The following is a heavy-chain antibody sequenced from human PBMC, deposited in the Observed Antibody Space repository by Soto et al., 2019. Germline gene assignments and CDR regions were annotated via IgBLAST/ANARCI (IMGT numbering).Heavy chain of an antibody. CDR2: IYYIGST. J-gene: IGHJ4*02. V-gene: IGHV4-61*03. CDR3: AREINCGGGSADDGDYCCQFDY. D-gene: IGHD4-17*01. Sequence: SATLSLTCTVSGGSVISDNYYWSLIRQPPGKGLEWIGYIYYIGSTNHNPSLKSRVTISVDTSKNHFSLKLSSVTAADTAVYYCAREINCGGGSADDGDYCCQFDYCGQGTLVTVSS. CDR1: GGSVISDNYY.